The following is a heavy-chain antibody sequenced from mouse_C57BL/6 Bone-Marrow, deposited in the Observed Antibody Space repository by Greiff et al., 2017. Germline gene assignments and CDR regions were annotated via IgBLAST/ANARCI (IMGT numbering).Heavy chain of an antibody. CDR2: ISRGSSTT. J-gene: IGHJ3*01. CDR1: GFTFSDYG. V-gene: IGHV5-17*01. Sequence: EVMLVEPGGGLVKPGGSLKLSCAASGFTFSDYGMHWVRQTPEKGLEWVAYISRGSSTTYYADTVQGRFTISRDNAKNALFLQRTGLRSEDTAMYYCTRLSGFAYWGQGTLVTVSA. CDR3: TRLSGFAY.